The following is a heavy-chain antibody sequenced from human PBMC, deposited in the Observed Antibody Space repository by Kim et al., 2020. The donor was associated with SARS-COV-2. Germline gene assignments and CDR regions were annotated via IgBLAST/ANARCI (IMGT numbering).Heavy chain of an antibody. CDR1: GFTFSSYG. V-gene: IGHV3-30*18. J-gene: IGHJ6*02. D-gene: IGHD2-15*01. CDR3: AKTTEVDYSKGMVD. CDR2: ITSDGSTK. Sequence: GGSLRLSCAASGFTFSSYGMHWVRQAPGKGLEWVAIITSDGSTKYYADSVKGRFTISRDNSKNMLYLQMNGLRAEDTAVYYCAKTTEVDYSKGMVDSCQG.